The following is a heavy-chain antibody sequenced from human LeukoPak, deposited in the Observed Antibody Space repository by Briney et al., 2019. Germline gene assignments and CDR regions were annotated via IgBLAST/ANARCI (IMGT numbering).Heavy chain of an antibody. CDR1: GFTFSSYC. CDR2: MNIDGSEK. D-gene: IGHD1-26*01. Sequence: GGSLRLSCAASGFTFSSYCMGWVRQAPGKRLEWVANMNIDGSEKYYADSAKGRFTISRDNARNSVYLQMNSLRVEDTAVYYCARDPVEWELLLDYWGQGTLVTVSS. J-gene: IGHJ4*02. CDR3: ARDPVEWELLLDY. V-gene: IGHV3-7*01.